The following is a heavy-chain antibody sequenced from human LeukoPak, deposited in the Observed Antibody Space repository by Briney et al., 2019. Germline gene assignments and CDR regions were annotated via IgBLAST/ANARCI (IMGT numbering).Heavy chain of an antibody. CDR2: ISGSDART. CDR1: GFTFSSNA. CDR3: AKPLSGWYSFDF. V-gene: IGHV3-23*01. Sequence: PGGSLRPSCAASGFTFSSNAMSWVRQAPGKGLEWVSAISGSDARTYYADSVKGRFTISRDNSKNTLYLQMRSLRAEDTAVYYCAKPLSGWYSFDFWGQGPLVTVLS. D-gene: IGHD6-19*01. J-gene: IGHJ4*02.